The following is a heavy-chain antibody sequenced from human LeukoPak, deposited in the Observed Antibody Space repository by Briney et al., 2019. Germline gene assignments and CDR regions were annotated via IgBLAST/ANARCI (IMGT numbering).Heavy chain of an antibody. Sequence: PGGSLTLSCAPSGFTFSNYNMNWVRHPPGRGRQWVSYISSSSNIIYYADSVKGRFTISRDNAKNSLFLQMNSLRAEDTAVYYCARDFAREFTIDYWGQGTLVTVSS. CDR2: ISSSSNII. V-gene: IGHV3-48*01. CDR1: GFTFSNYN. J-gene: IGHJ4*02. CDR3: ARDFAREFTIDY. D-gene: IGHD3-10*01.